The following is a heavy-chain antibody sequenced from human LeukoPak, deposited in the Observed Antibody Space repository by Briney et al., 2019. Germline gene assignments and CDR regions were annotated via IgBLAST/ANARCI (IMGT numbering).Heavy chain of an antibody. Sequence: GGSLRLSCAASGFTFSSYSMNWIRQAPGKGLEWVSSISSSSSYIYYAYSVKGRFTIVRDNAKHSLYLQMNSLRAEDTAVYYCARVSVDTAMVTPSGFDYWGQGTLVTVSS. D-gene: IGHD5-18*01. CDR2: ISSSSSYI. CDR3: ARVSVDTAMVTPSGFDY. V-gene: IGHV3-21*01. CDR1: GFTFSSYS. J-gene: IGHJ4*02.